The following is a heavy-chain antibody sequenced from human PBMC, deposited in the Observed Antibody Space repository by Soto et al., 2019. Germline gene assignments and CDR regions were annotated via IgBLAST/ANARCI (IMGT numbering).Heavy chain of an antibody. CDR2: IYYSGSN. Sequence: PSETLSLTCTVSGGSISSYYWSWIRQPPGKGLEWIGYIYYSGSNNYNPSLKSRGTISVDPSKYQFSLKLSSVTAADTAVYYCARARGEFGALDYWGQGTLVTVSS. J-gene: IGHJ4*02. CDR1: GGSISSYY. V-gene: IGHV4-59*01. CDR3: ARARGEFGALDY. D-gene: IGHD3-10*01.